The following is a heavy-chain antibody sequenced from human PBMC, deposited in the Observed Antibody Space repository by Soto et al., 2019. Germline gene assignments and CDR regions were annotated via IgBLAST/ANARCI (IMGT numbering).Heavy chain of an antibody. CDR1: GGSFSGYY. Sequence: SETLSLTCAVYGGSFSGYYWSWIRQPPGKGLEWIGEINHSGSTNYNPSLKSRVTISVDTSKNQFSLKLSSVTAADTAVYYCARGPFITIFGVVTPYYYYGMDVWGQGTTVTVSS. J-gene: IGHJ6*02. V-gene: IGHV4-34*01. D-gene: IGHD3-3*01. CDR3: ARGPFITIFGVVTPYYYYGMDV. CDR2: INHSGST.